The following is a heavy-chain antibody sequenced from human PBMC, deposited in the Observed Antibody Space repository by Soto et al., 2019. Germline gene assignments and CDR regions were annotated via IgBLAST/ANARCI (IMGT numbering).Heavy chain of an antibody. CDR1: GFTFSSYA. D-gene: IGHD3-9*01. Sequence: GGSLRLSCAASGFTFSSYAMSWVRQAPGKGLEWVSAISGSGGSTYYADSVKGRFTISRDNSKNTLYLQMNSLRAEDTAVYYCAKDSHYDILTGYYGYFDYWGQGTLVTVSS. CDR2: ISGSGGST. V-gene: IGHV3-23*01. J-gene: IGHJ4*02. CDR3: AKDSHYDILTGYYGYFDY.